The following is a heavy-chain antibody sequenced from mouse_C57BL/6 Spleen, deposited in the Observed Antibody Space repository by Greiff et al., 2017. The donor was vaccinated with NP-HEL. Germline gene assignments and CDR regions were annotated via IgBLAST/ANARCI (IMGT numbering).Heavy chain of an antibody. D-gene: IGHD2-5*01. CDR3: ARERVRSGFAY. J-gene: IGHJ3*01. CDR1: GFTFSSYA. Sequence: EVMLVESGGGLVKPGGSLKLSCAASGFTFSSYAMSWVRQTPEKRLEWVATISDGGSYTYYPDNVKGRFTISRDNAKNNLYLQMSHLKSEDTAMYYCARERVRSGFAYWGQGTLVTVSA. V-gene: IGHV5-4*01. CDR2: ISDGGSYT.